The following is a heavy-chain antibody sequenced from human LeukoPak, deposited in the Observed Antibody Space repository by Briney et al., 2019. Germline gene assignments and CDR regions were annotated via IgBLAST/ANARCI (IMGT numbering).Heavy chain of an antibody. Sequence: PSETLSLTCTVSGGSISSYYWSWIRQPPGKGLEWIGYIYYTGNTNYNPSLKSRVTISVDTSKNQFSLELSSVTAADTAVYYCARHGGYSSGAGYWGQGTLVTVSS. CDR3: ARHGGYSSGAGY. J-gene: IGHJ4*02. V-gene: IGHV4-59*08. D-gene: IGHD6-19*01. CDR2: IYYTGNT. CDR1: GGSISSYY.